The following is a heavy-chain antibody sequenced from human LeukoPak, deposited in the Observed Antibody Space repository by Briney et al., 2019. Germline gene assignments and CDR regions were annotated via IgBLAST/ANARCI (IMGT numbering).Heavy chain of an antibody. CDR3: ARRAYGSGSLNRYYFDY. J-gene: IGHJ4*02. D-gene: IGHD3-10*01. CDR1: GGSISNYY. CDR2: IYYSGST. Sequence: SETLSLTCTVSGGSISNYYWSWIRQPPGKGLEWIGYIYYSGSTNYNPSLKSRVTISVDTSKNQFSLKLNSVTAADTAVCYCARRAYGSGSLNRYYFDYWGQGTLVAVSS. V-gene: IGHV4-59*08.